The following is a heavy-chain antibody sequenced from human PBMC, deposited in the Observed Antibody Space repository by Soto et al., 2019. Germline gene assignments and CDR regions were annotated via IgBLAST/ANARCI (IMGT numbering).Heavy chain of an antibody. V-gene: IGHV3-11*01. Sequence: PGGSLRLSCAASGFTFSDYYMSWIRQAPGKGLEWVSYISSSGSTIYYADSVKGRFTISRDNAKNSLYLQMNSLRAEDTAVYYCARLDYDFWSGYYPLIGFDYWGQGTLVTVSS. D-gene: IGHD3-3*01. J-gene: IGHJ4*02. CDR2: ISSSGSTI. CDR3: ARLDYDFWSGYYPLIGFDY. CDR1: GFTFSDYY.